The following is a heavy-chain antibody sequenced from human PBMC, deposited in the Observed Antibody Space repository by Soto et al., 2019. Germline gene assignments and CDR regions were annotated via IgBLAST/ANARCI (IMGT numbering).Heavy chain of an antibody. CDR2: IYSGGST. J-gene: IGHJ3*02. CDR3: ARLIVVVPAATDDAFDI. CDR1: GFTVSSNY. V-gene: IGHV3-53*01. D-gene: IGHD2-2*01. Sequence: GESLKISCAASGFTVSSNYMSWVRQAPGKGLEWVSVIYSGGSTYYADSGKGRFTISRDNSKNTLYLQMNSLRAEDTAVYYCARLIVVVPAATDDAFDIWGQGTMVTVSS.